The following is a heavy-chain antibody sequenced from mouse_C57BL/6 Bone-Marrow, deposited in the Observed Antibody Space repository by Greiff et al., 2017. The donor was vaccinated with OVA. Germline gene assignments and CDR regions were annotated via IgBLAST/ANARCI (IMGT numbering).Heavy chain of an antibody. CDR3: AIDGSLDY. D-gene: IGHD2-3*01. CDR2: IDPSDSET. Sequence: QVQLQQPGAELVRPGSSVKLSCKASGYTFTSYWMNWVKQRPIQGLEWIGNIDPSDSETPSNQKFKDKATLTVAKSSSTAYMQRSSLTAEVSAVYYCAIDGSLDYWGQGTTLTVSS. J-gene: IGHJ2*01. V-gene: IGHV1-52*01. CDR1: GYTFTSYW.